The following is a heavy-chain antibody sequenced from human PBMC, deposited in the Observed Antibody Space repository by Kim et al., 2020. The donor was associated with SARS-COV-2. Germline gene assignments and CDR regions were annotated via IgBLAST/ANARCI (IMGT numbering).Heavy chain of an antibody. CDR2: IIPILGIA. V-gene: IGHV1-69*04. Sequence: SVKVSCKASGGTFSSYAISWVRQAPGQGLEWMGRIIPILGIANYAQKFQGRVTITADKSTSTAYMELSSLRSEDTAVYYCARGSGDSSSLLARYYYYYYMDVWGKGTTVTVSS. CDR1: GGTFSSYA. J-gene: IGHJ6*03. CDR3: ARGSGDSSSLLARYYYYYYMDV. D-gene: IGHD6-6*01.